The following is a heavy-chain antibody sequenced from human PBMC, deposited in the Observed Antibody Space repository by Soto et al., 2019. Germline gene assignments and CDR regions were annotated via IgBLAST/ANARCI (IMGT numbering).Heavy chain of an antibody. CDR3: ARDNNWSYDS. J-gene: IGHJ4*02. CDR2: IKPDGSRT. Sequence: GGSLRLSCAASGFTFSSYWMHWVRQAPGEGLVWVSYIKPDGSRTKDADSVKGRFTISRDNARNTLYLRMNSLRAEDTAVYYCARDNNWSYDSWGPGTLVTVSS. CDR1: GFTFSSYW. V-gene: IGHV3-74*03. D-gene: IGHD1-1*01.